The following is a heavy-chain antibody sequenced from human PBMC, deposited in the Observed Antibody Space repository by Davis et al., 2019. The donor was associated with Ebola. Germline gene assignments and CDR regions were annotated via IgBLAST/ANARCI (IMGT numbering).Heavy chain of an antibody. CDR1: GFTFSSYG. CDR3: AGGGGGYCSSTSCYFWFDP. D-gene: IGHD2-2*01. V-gene: IGHV3-30*19. CDR2: ISYDGSNK. J-gene: IGHJ5*02. Sequence: GESLKIPCAASGFTFSSYGMHWVRQAPGKGLEWVAVISYDGSNKYYADSVKGRFTIPRDNSKNTLYVQMNSLRAEDTAVYYCAGGGGGYCSSTSCYFWFDPWGQGTLVTVSS.